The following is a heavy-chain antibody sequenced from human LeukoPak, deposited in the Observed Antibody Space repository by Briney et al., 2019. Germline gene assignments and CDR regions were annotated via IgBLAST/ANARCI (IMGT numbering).Heavy chain of an antibody. CDR2: IGTAGDT. CDR3: AGAGSETQWRAFDF. J-gene: IGHJ4*02. V-gene: IGHV3-13*01. CDR1: GFTFSRYD. Sequence: GGSLRLSCAASGFTFSRYDMHWVRQATGKGLEWVSGIGTAGDTYYAGSVKGRFTISRENAKNSLYLQMNRLTAGDTAVYYCAGAGSETQWRAFDFWGQGALVTVFS. D-gene: IGHD6-19*01.